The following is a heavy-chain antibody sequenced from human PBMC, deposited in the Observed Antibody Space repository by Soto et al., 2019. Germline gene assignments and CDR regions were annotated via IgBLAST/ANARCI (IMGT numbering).Heavy chain of an antibody. V-gene: IGHV3-23*01. D-gene: IGHD3-10*01. J-gene: IGHJ4*02. CDR2: MSGRGGST. CDR3: ASVGGTDTYYYGSGSYYTNVHLHYY. Sequence: GYLRLSCEDSGFTLSRYGMSWVLQAPLKVLHWGGAMSGRGGSTYYADSVKVRFTISRDNYKNTLYLQMNSLRAEDTAVYYCASVGGTDTYYYGSGSYYTNVHLHYYWGQGTLVPVSS. CDR1: GFTLSRYG.